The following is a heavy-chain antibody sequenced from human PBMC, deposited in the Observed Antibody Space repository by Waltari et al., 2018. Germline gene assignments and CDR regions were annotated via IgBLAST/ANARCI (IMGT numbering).Heavy chain of an antibody. CDR3: ATHPPSQLGVVLNWFDP. V-gene: IGHV4-38-2*01. CDR2: LYHSGDT. J-gene: IGHJ5*02. CDR1: GIPVNSGFF. D-gene: IGHD3-16*01. Sequence: QVQLQESGPGLVNPSETLSLTCAVSGIPVNSGFFWGWIRQAPGVGLEWMGSLYHSGDTYYNPPLKSRVTISVDTSKNQFSLKVNSVTAADTAVYYCATHPPSQLGVVLNWFDPWGQGILVTVSS.